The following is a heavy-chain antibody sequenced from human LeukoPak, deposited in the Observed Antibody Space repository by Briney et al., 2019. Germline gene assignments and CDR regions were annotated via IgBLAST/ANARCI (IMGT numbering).Heavy chain of an antibody. CDR2: VFASGST. Sequence: SETLSLTCTVSGDSISNFYWSWIRQPAGKGLEWVGRVFASGSTNYNPSLKSRVTLSVDTSKNQFSLKLRSVTDADTAVYYCVRGIVGTTRHFDLWGQGTLVTVSS. D-gene: IGHD1-26*01. V-gene: IGHV4-4*07. J-gene: IGHJ4*02. CDR1: GDSISNFY. CDR3: VRGIVGTTRHFDL.